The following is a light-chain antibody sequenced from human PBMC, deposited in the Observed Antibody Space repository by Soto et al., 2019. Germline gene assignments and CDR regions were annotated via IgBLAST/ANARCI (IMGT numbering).Light chain of an antibody. CDR1: PGLGFGDGNTP. CDR2: KVS. J-gene: IGKJ4*01. CDR3: MQGTYRPPT. Sequence: VGMAPSPLSLPVPPGPPASIPRRSGPGLGFGDGNTPLPWFQQRPGPSPRRPFYKVSNRDSGVPDRFSGSGSGTNFTLRISWVEAEDVGVYYCMQGTYRPPTFGGGTKLEIK. V-gene: IGKV2-30*01.